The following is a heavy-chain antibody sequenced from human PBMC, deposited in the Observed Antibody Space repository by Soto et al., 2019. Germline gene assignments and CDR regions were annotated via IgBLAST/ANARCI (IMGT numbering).Heavy chain of an antibody. CDR1: GFTFSSYA. Sequence: GGSLRLSCAASGFTFSSYAMSWVRQAPGKGLEWVSAISGSGGSTYYAVSVKGRFTISRDNSKNTLYLQMNSLRAEDTAVYNCAKEPVGPDWYFDLWGRGTLVTVSS. V-gene: IGHV3-23*01. J-gene: IGHJ2*01. CDR2: ISGSGGST. CDR3: AKEPVGPDWYFDL.